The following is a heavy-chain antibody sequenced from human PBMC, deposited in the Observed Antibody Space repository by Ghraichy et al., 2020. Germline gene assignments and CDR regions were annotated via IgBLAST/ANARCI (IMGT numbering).Heavy chain of an antibody. J-gene: IGHJ5*02. CDR3: ARRLGNWFDP. V-gene: IGHV4-61*01. Sequence: SETLSLTCTVSGGSVSSGSYYWSWIRQPPGKGLEWIGYIYYSGSTNYNPSLKSRVTISVDTSKNQFSLKLSSVIAADTAVYYCARRLGNWFDPWGQGTLVTVSS. CDR2: IYYSGST. CDR1: GGSVSSGSYY.